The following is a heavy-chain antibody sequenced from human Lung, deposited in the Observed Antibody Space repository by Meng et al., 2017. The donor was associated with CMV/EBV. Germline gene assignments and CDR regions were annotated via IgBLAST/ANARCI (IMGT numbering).Heavy chain of an antibody. Sequence: SETLSLXCTVSGGSISSYSYYWGWIRQPPGRGLEWIGRIYYSGSTYYNPSLKSRVTISVDMSKNQFSLKLSSVTAADTAVYYCARDLRVGVVATWFDPWGHGTXVTVSS. CDR3: ARDLRVGVVATWFDP. D-gene: IGHD3-3*01. V-gene: IGHV4-39*07. CDR1: GGSISSYSYY. J-gene: IGHJ5*02. CDR2: IYYSGST.